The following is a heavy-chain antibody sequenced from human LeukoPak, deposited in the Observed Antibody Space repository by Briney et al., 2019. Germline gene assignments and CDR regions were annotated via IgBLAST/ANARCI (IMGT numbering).Heavy chain of an antibody. Sequence: GGSLRLSCAASGFTFSSYSMNWVRQAPGKGLEWVSSISSSSYIYYADSVKGRFTISRDNAKNSLYLQMNSLRAEDTAVYYCARGLDIDGPGYWGQGTLVTVSS. CDR3: ARGLDIDGPGY. CDR1: GFTFSSYS. V-gene: IGHV3-21*01. J-gene: IGHJ4*02. CDR2: ISSSSYI. D-gene: IGHD2-2*03.